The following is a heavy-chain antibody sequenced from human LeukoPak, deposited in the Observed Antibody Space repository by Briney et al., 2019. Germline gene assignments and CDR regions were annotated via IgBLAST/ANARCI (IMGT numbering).Heavy chain of an antibody. CDR1: GFTVSSNY. V-gene: IGHV3-53*01. CDR2: IYSGGST. J-gene: IGHJ5*02. D-gene: IGHD5-18*01. Sequence: GGSLRLSCAASGFTVSSNYMSWVRQAPGKGLEWVSVIYSGGSTYYADSVKGRFTISRDNSKNTLYLRMNSLRAEDTAVYYCARARGYSYGYWDYWFDPWGQGTLVTVSS. CDR3: ARARGYSYGYWDYWFDP.